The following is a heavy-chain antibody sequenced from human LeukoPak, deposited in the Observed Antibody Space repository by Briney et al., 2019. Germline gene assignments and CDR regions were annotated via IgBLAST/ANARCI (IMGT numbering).Heavy chain of an antibody. CDR1: GGSISSSSYY. J-gene: IGHJ4*02. Sequence: PSETLSLTCTVSGGSISSSSYYWGWIRQPPGKGLEWIGSIYYSGSTYYNPSLKSRVTISVDTSKNQFSLKLSSVTAADTAVYYCARVSFSGDYGSGSYEGRIFDYWGQGTLVTVSS. V-gene: IGHV4-39*07. CDR2: IYYSGST. CDR3: ARVSFSGDYGSGSYEGRIFDY. D-gene: IGHD3-10*01.